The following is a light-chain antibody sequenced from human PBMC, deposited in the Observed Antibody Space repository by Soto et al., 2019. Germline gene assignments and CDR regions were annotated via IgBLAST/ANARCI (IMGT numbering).Light chain of an antibody. Sequence: EIVMTQSPVALSVSPGESAALSCRASQSVGRNFAWYQQRPGQAPRVLIYGTSTRATGVPARFSGRGSGTDCTLTISRLQSEDFAVYYGQQYNKWPYTFGQGTRLEIK. CDR3: QQYNKWPYT. CDR2: GTS. CDR1: QSVGRN. V-gene: IGKV3-15*01. J-gene: IGKJ2*01.